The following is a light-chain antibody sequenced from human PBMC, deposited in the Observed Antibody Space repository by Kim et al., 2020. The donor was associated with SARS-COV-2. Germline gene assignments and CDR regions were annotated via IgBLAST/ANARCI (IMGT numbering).Light chain of an antibody. Sequence: VSPGQTASIACSGDKLGDKYASWYQQKPGPSTVLVIFQNNRRPSGIPERFSGSKSGNTATLTISGTQAMDEADYYGQAWDSSTVIFGGGTQLTVL. CDR2: QNN. CDR3: QAWDSSTVI. CDR1: KLGDKY. J-gene: IGLJ2*01. V-gene: IGLV3-1*01.